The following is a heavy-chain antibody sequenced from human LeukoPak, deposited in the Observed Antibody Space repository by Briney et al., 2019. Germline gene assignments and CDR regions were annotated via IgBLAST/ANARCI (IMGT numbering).Heavy chain of an antibody. V-gene: IGHV3-23*01. CDR2: ISGSGGST. D-gene: IGHD6-19*01. J-gene: IGHJ4*02. CDR1: GFTFSSYG. CDR3: ARTLTVTGTGPFDY. Sequence: PGGSLRLSCAASGFTFSSYGMSWGRQAPGEGLELVSAISGSGGSTYYADSVKGRFTISRDNSKNTLFLQLYGLRPEDTAVYYCARTLTVTGTGPFDYWGQGTLVSVSS.